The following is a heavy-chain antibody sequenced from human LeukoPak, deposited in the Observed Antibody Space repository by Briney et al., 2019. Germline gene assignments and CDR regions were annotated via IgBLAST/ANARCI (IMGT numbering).Heavy chain of an antibody. CDR3: AKSSGRYPTASAFDI. CDR2: ISWNSGSI. V-gene: IGHV3-9*01. J-gene: IGHJ3*02. D-gene: IGHD1-26*01. Sequence: PGGSLRLSCAASGFTFDDYAMHWVRQAPGKGLEWVSGISWNSGSIGYADSVKGRFTISRDNAKNSLYLQMSSLRSEDTALYYCAKSSGRYPTASAFDIWGQGTMVAVSS. CDR1: GFTFDDYA.